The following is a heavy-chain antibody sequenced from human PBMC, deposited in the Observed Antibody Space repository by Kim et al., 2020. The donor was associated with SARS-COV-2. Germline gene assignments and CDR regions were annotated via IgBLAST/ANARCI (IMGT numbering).Heavy chain of an antibody. J-gene: IGHJ4*02. V-gene: IGHV4-39*01. CDR1: GGSISTKRNY. Sequence: SETLSLTCTVSGGSISTKRNYWGWIRQPPGKGLECIGTIYYRGSTDYNPSLKSRVTVSVDTSKNQFSLKLTSITAADTAVYYCARLPNGIYSHFDFLGQG. D-gene: IGHD1-26*01. CDR2: IYYRGST. CDR3: ARLPNGIYSHFDF.